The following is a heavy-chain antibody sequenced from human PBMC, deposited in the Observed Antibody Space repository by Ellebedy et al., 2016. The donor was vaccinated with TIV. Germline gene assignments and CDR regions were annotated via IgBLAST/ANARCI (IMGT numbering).Heavy chain of an antibody. CDR2: MNQDGSEK. D-gene: IGHD4-17*01. Sequence: GESLKISCAASGFSFRSYWMSWVRQAPGKGLEWVANMNQDGSEKFYVDSVKGRFTISRDNTKNSLYMQMNSLRVEDSAVYYCATDGSYGDYLSPAHAFEIWGQGTVVAVSS. CDR3: ATDGSYGDYLSPAHAFEI. V-gene: IGHV3-7*01. CDR1: GFSFRSYW. J-gene: IGHJ3*02.